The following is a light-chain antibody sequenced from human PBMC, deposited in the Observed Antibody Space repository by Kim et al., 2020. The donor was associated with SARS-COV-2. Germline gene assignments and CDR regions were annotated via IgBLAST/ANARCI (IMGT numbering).Light chain of an antibody. V-gene: IGLV3-19*01. CDR1: SLRRYY. CDR3: NSRDSSGNHHV. CDR2: GKN. Sequence: AWGQTSRITCQGASLRRYYASWYQEKPGQAHVLVIYGKNNRHSGIPDRFSGSSSGNTASLTITGAQAEDEADYYCNSRDSSGNHHVFGGGTQLTVL. J-gene: IGLJ3*02.